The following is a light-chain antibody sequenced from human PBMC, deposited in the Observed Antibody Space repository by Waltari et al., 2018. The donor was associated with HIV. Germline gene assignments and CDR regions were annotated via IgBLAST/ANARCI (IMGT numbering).Light chain of an antibody. CDR1: SGRRNYA. CDR2: LNSDGSH. V-gene: IGLV4-69*01. J-gene: IGLJ3*02. Sequence: QAVLTQSPSASSSLGASVKLTCTLPSGRRNYAIAWQPLQPGKGPRYLMTLNSDGSHTKGDGIPDRFSGSSSGAERHLTISSLQSEDEADYYCQTWDTGIRVFGGGTKLTVL. CDR3: QTWDTGIRV.